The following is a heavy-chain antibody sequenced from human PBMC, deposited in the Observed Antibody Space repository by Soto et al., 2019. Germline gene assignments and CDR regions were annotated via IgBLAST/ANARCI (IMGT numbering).Heavy chain of an antibody. CDR1: GFTFSSYG. Sequence: GGSLRLSCAASGFTFSSYGMHWVRQAPGKGLEWVAVISYDGSNKYYADSVKGRFTISRDNSKNTLYLQMNSLRAEDTAVYYCAKAPVAATIVYWYFDLWGRGTLVTVSS. CDR3: AKAPVAATIVYWYFDL. D-gene: IGHD2-15*01. J-gene: IGHJ2*01. V-gene: IGHV3-30*18. CDR2: ISYDGSNK.